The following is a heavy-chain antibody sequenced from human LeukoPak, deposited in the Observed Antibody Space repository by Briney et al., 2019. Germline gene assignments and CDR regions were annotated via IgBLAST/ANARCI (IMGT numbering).Heavy chain of an antibody. D-gene: IGHD2-8*01. J-gene: IGHJ3*02. CDR3: ARRYCTNGVCYHDRGAFDI. CDR2: IIPIFGTA. V-gene: IGHV1-69*06. CDR1: GGTFSTYA. Sequence: GASVKVSCKASGGTFSTYAINWVRQAPGQGLEWMGGIIPIFGTANYAQKFQGRVTITAEKSTSTAYMELSSLRSEDTAVYYCARRYCTNGVCYHDRGAFDIWGQGTMVTASS.